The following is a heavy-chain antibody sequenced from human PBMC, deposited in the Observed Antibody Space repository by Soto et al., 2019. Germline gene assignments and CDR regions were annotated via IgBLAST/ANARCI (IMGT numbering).Heavy chain of an antibody. CDR3: ARDGQYSDSGSYPSWFDP. CDR1: GGTFSSYA. V-gene: IGHV1-69*13. Sequence: SVKVSCKASGGTFSSYAISWVRQAPGQGLEWTGGIIPIFGTANYAQKFQGRVTITADESTSTAYMELSSLRSEDTAVYYCARDGQYSDSGSYPSWFDPWGQGTLVTSPQ. CDR2: IIPIFGTA. J-gene: IGHJ5*02. D-gene: IGHD1-26*01.